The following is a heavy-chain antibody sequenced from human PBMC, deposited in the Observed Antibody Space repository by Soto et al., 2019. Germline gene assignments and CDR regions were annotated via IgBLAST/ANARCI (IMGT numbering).Heavy chain of an antibody. CDR2: INHSGST. CDR3: ARLSPYYYYMDV. V-gene: IGHV4-34*01. J-gene: IGHJ6*03. Sequence: PSETLSLTCAVYGGSFSGYYWSWIRQPPGKGLEWIGEINHSGSTNYNPSLKSRVTISVDTSKNQFSLKLSSVTAADTAVYYCARLSPYYYYMDVWGKGTTLTVSS. CDR1: GGSFSGYY.